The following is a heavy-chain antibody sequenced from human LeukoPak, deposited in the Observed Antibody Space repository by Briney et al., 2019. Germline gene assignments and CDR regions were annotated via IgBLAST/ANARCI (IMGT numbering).Heavy chain of an antibody. CDR2: IYYSGST. J-gene: IGHJ4*02. CDR1: GGSISSHY. Sequence: SGTLSLTCTVSGGSISSHYWSWIRQPPGKGLEWIGYIYYSGSTNYNPSLKSRVTISVDTSKNQFSLKLSSVTAADTAVYYCARAPDFDYWGQGTLVTVSS. CDR3: ARAPDFDY. V-gene: IGHV4-59*11.